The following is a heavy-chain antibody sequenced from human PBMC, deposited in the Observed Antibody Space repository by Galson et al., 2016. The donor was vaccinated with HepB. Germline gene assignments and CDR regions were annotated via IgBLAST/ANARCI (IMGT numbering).Heavy chain of an antibody. V-gene: IGHV3-15*01. Sequence: SLRLSCAASGFTFSNAWMSWVRQAPGKGLEWVACIKGKTDGGTTDYAAPVKGRFTISRDDSKNTLDLQMNSLKTEDTAVYYCTTVWGSGYPFDYWGQGTLVTVSS. CDR3: TTVWGSGYPFDY. CDR2: IKGKTDGGTT. J-gene: IGHJ4*02. CDR1: GFTFSNAW. D-gene: IGHD3-22*01.